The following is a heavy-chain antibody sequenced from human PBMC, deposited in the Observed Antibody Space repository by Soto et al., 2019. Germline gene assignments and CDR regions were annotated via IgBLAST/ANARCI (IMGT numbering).Heavy chain of an antibody. Sequence: LRLSCAASGFTFSSYSMNWVRQAPGKGLEWVSYISSGSSTIYYADSVKGRFTISRDNAKNSLYLQMNSLRAEDTAVYYCARVFGGFGELLSDYHYGTAFWGQGTTVTVSS. CDR3: ARVFGGFGELLSDYHYGTAF. CDR1: GFTFSSYS. CDR2: ISSGSSTI. J-gene: IGHJ6*02. D-gene: IGHD3-10*01. V-gene: IGHV3-48*01.